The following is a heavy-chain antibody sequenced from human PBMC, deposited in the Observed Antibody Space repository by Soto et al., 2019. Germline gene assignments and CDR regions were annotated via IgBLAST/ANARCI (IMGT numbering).Heavy chain of an antibody. J-gene: IGHJ4*02. CDR3: VRDGSRRWHFDS. CDR2: VRQDGSQK. D-gene: IGHD6-19*01. V-gene: IGHV3-7*01. Sequence: PGGSLRLSCEASGFTFSSYWMSWVRQAPGKGLEWVANVRQDGSQKFLVDSVKGRFTISRDNAKNSMYLQMNSLRAEDTAVYYWVRDGSRRWHFDSWGPGTLVDVSS. CDR1: GFTFSSYW.